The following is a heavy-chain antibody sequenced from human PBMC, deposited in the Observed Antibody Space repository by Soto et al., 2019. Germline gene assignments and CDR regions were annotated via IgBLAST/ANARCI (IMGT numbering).Heavy chain of an antibody. D-gene: IGHD5-12*01. CDR2: ITPFNGNT. CDR1: GYTFTYRY. CDR3: ASTRRKWLSDAFDI. J-gene: IGHJ3*02. Sequence: SVKVSCKASGYTFTYRYLHWVRQAPGQALEWMGWITPFNGNTNYAQKFQDRVTITRDRSMSTAYMELSSLRSEDTAMYYCASTRRKWLSDAFDIWGQGTMVTVSS. V-gene: IGHV1-45*02.